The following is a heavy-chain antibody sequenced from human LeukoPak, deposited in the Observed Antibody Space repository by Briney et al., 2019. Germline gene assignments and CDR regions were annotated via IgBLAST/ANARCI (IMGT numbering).Heavy chain of an antibody. CDR3: AKGQFSIAAAVMYYYYGMDV. CDR2: IYYSGST. CDR1: GGSISSYY. Sequence: SETLSLTCTVSGGSISSYYWSSIRQPPRKGLEWIWYIYYSGSTNYNPSLKSRVTISVDTSKNQFSLKLSSVTAADTAVYYCAKGQFSIAAAVMYYYYGMDVWGQGTTVTVSS. V-gene: IGHV4-59*01. J-gene: IGHJ6*02. D-gene: IGHD6-13*01.